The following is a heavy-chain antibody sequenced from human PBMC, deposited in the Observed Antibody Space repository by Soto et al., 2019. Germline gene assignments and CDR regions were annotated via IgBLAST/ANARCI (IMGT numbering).Heavy chain of an antibody. CDR1: GYTFTSYG. V-gene: IGHV1-18*01. Sequence: ASVKVSCKASGYTFTSYGISWVRQAPGQGLEWMGWISAYNGNTNYAQKLQGRVTMTTDTSTSTAYMELRSLRSDDTAVYYCAKGMLGATHNPLGPTTNFDYWGQGTLVTVSS. CDR2: ISAYNGNT. D-gene: IGHD1-26*01. J-gene: IGHJ4*02. CDR3: AKGMLGATHNPLGPTTNFDY.